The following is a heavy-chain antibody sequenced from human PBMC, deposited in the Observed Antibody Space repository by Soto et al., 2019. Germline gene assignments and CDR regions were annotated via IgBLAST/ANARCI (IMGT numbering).Heavy chain of an antibody. D-gene: IGHD4-4*01. CDR3: ARTTEKDGKEGLDY. CDR2: ISYSGYT. Sequence: SETLSLTCSVSGGSFRDHYWTWIRQPPGKGLEWIGYISYSGYTNYKPSLKSRLTMSVDMAKNQFSLKLNSLTAADTAVYYCARTTEKDGKEGLDYWGQGTLVTVSA. CDR1: GGSFRDHY. J-gene: IGHJ4*02. V-gene: IGHV4-59*11.